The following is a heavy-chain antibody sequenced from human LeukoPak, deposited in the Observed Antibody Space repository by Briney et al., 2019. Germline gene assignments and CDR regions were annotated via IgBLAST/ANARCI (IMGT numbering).Heavy chain of an antibody. Sequence: SETLSLTCTVSGGSISSYYWSWIRQPTGKGLEWIGYIYYSGSTNYNPSLKSRVTISVDTSKNQFSLKLSSVTAADTAVYYCARSYYYDSSGYSEPYYFDYWGQGTLVTVSS. J-gene: IGHJ4*02. D-gene: IGHD3-22*01. V-gene: IGHV4-59*08. CDR3: ARSYYYDSSGYSEPYYFDY. CDR1: GGSISSYY. CDR2: IYYSGST.